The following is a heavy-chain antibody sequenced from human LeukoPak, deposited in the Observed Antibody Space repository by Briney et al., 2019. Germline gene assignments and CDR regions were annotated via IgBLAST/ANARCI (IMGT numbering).Heavy chain of an antibody. V-gene: IGHV3-11*01. Sequence: GGSLRLSCAASGFTFSDYYMSWIRQPPGKGLEWVSYISSSGSTIYYADSVKGRFTISRDNSKNTLYLQMNSQRAEDTAVYYCAKVGQQYYDFWSGHIDYWGQGTLVTVSS. CDR2: ISSSGSTI. D-gene: IGHD3-3*01. CDR3: AKVGQQYYDFWSGHIDY. CDR1: GFTFSDYY. J-gene: IGHJ4*02.